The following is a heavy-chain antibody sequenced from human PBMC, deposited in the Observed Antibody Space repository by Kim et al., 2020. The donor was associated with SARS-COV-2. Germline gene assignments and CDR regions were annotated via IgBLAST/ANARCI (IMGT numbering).Heavy chain of an antibody. D-gene: IGHD6-19*01. V-gene: IGHV3-23*01. J-gene: IGHJ4*02. Sequence: YYADSVKGRFTISRDNSKNTLYLQMNSLRAEDTAVYYCAARGGWRGDFDYWGQGTLVTVSS. CDR3: AARGGWRGDFDY.